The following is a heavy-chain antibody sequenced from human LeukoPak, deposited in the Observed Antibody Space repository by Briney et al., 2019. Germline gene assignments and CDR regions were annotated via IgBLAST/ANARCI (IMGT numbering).Heavy chain of an antibody. J-gene: IGHJ6*02. Sequence: PGGSLRPSCAASGFTFSSYSMNWVRQAPGKGLEWVSSISSSSSYIYYADSVKGRFTISRDNAKNSLYLQMNSLRAEDTAVYYCARHIVATIPRRDYGMDVWGQGTTVTVSS. CDR1: GFTFSSYS. D-gene: IGHD5-12*01. CDR2: ISSSSSYI. V-gene: IGHV3-21*01. CDR3: ARHIVATIPRRDYGMDV.